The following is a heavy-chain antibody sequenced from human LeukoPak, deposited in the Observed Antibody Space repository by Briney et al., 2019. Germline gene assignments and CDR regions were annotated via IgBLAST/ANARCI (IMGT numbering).Heavy chain of an antibody. CDR2: ISGSGVST. D-gene: IGHD2-15*01. Sequence: GGSLRLSCAASGFTFSSDSMTWVRQAPGKGLEWVSSISGSGVSTFYTDSVKGRFTISRDNSKNTLYLQMNSLRAEDTAVYYCAKDDGSYFDYWGQGTLVTVSS. J-gene: IGHJ4*02. V-gene: IGHV3-23*01. CDR3: AKDDGSYFDY. CDR1: GFTFSSDS.